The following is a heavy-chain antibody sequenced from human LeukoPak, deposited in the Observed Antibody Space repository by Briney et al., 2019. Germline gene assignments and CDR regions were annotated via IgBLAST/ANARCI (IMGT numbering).Heavy chain of an antibody. CDR1: GYTFTSYA. Sequence: ASVKVSCKASGYTFTSYAMHWVRQAPGQRLEWRGWINAGNGNTKYSQKFQGRVTITRDTSASTAYMELSSLRSEDTAVYYCARSIVVVPAALDYWGQGTLVTVSS. CDR2: INAGNGNT. J-gene: IGHJ4*02. D-gene: IGHD2-2*01. CDR3: ARSIVVVPAALDY. V-gene: IGHV1-3*01.